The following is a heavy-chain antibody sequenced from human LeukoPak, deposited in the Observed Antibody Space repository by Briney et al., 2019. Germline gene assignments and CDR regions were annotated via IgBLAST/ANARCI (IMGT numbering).Heavy chain of an antibody. CDR2: ISGSGGST. Sequence: GGSLRLSCAASGFTFSSYAMSWVRQAPGKGLEWVSAISGSGGSTYYADSVKGRSTISRDNAKNSLFLQMNSLRAEDTAVYYCARKGYSSGYYWGASFDYWGQGSLVTVSS. CDR3: ARKGYSSGYYWGASFDY. D-gene: IGHD3-22*01. CDR1: GFTFSSYA. J-gene: IGHJ4*02. V-gene: IGHV3-23*01.